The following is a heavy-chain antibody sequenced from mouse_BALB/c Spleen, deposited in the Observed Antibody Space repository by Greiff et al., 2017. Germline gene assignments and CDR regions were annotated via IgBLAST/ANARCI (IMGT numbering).Heavy chain of an antibody. J-gene: IGHJ2*01. Sequence: VQLQQSGAELAKPGASVKMSCKASGYTFTSYWMHWVKQRPGQGLEWIGYINPSTGYTEYNQKFKDKATLTADKSSSTAYMQLSSLTSEDSAVYYCARGFTTVVGDYWGQGTTLTVSS. CDR2: INPSTGYT. D-gene: IGHD1-1*01. CDR1: GYTFTSYW. V-gene: IGHV1-7*01. CDR3: ARGFTTVVGDY.